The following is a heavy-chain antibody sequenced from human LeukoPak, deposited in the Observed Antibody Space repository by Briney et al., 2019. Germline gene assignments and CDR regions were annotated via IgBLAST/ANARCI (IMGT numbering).Heavy chain of an antibody. D-gene: IGHD1-26*01. Sequence: GGSLRLSCAASGFTFSSYWMSWVRQAPGKGLEWVANIKQDGSEKYYVDSVKGRFTISRDNAKNSLYLQMNYLRAEDTAVYYCASQVGATRGTTFDIWGQGTMVTVSS. V-gene: IGHV3-7*01. CDR1: GFTFSSYW. J-gene: IGHJ3*02. CDR3: ASQVGATRGTTFDI. CDR2: IKQDGSEK.